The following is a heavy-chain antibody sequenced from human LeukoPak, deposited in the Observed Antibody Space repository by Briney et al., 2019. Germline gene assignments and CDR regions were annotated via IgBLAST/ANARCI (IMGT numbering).Heavy chain of an antibody. J-gene: IGHJ4*02. CDR3: ARRSSFSSYSSSWYHFDY. CDR2: IYPGDSDT. CDR1: GYSFTTYW. Sequence: GESLQISCKGSGYSFTTYWIGWVRQMPGKGLEWMGIIYPGDSDTRYSPSFQGQVTMSADKSISTAYLQWSSLKDSDTAMYYCARRSSFSSYSSSWYHFDYWGQGTLVTVSS. D-gene: IGHD6-13*01. V-gene: IGHV5-51*01.